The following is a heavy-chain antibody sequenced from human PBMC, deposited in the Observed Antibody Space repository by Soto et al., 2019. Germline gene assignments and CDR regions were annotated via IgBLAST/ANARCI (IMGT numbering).Heavy chain of an antibody. CDR2: ISGSGGST. J-gene: IGHJ6*03. D-gene: IGHD2-2*01. Sequence: EVQLLESGGGLVQPGGSLRLSCAASGFTFSSYAMSWVRQAPGKGLEWVSAISGSGGSTYYADSVTGRFTISRDNSKNTLYLQMNSLRAEDTAVYYCVKSKLVPAAMRYYFYYYMDVWGKGTTVTVSS. CDR3: VKSKLVPAAMRYYFYYYMDV. CDR1: GFTFSSYA. V-gene: IGHV3-23*01.